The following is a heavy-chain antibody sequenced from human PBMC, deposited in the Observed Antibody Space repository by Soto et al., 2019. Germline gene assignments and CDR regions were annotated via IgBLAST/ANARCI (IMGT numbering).Heavy chain of an antibody. CDR2: INGDGRTT. J-gene: IGHJ5*02. CDR1: GFTFSGYW. V-gene: IGHV3-74*01. Sequence: EVQLVESGGGVVPPGGSLRLSCAASGFTFSGYWMHWVRQAPGKGLMWVSRINGDGRTTNYADSVKGRFTISRENAKNTLYLQMNSLRAEDTAVYYCARAAYGEYWFDPWSQGTLVTVSS. CDR3: ARAAYGEYWFDP. D-gene: IGHD4-17*01.